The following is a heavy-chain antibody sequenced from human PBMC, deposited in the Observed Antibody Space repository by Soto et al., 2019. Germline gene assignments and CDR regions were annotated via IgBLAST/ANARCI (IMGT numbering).Heavy chain of an antibody. CDR2: ISYDGSNK. CDR1: GFTFSSYA. Sequence: QVQLVESGGGVVQPGRSLRLSCAASGFTFSSYAMHWVRQAPGKGLECVAVISYDGSNKYYADSVKGRFTISRDNSKNTLYLQMNSLRAEDTAVYYCARDPDDYGDHYYFDYWGQGTLVTVSS. J-gene: IGHJ4*02. V-gene: IGHV3-30-3*01. CDR3: ARDPDDYGDHYYFDY. D-gene: IGHD4-17*01.